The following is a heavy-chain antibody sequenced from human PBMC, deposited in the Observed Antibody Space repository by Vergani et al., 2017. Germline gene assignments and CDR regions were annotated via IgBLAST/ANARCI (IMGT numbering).Heavy chain of an antibody. CDR3: AREDYGGNSVYYYYMDV. CDR2: ISSSSSYI. J-gene: IGHJ6*03. D-gene: IGHD4-23*01. CDR1: GFTFSSYS. V-gene: IGHV3-21*01. Sequence: EVQLVESGGGLVKPGGSLRLSCAASGFTFSSYSMNWVRQAPGKGLEWVSSISSSSSYIYYADSVKGRFTISRDNAKNSLYLQMNSLRAEDTAVYYCAREDYGGNSVYYYYMDVWGKGTTVTVSS.